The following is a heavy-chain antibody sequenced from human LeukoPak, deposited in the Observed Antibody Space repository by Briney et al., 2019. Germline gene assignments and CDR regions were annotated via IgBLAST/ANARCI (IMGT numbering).Heavy chain of an antibody. V-gene: IGHV4-4*07. J-gene: IGHJ5*02. CDR3: ARVGAGDGYNWNPGRDDNWFDP. CDR1: GGSISSWQ. CDR2: FYTSGST. D-gene: IGHD1-20*01. Sequence: PSETLSLTCTVSGGSISSWQWSWIRQPAGKGLEWIGRFYTSGSTNYNPSLKSRVTMSLDTSKNQFFLKVSSVTAADTAVYYCARVGAGDGYNWNPGRDDNWFDPWGQGTLVTVSS.